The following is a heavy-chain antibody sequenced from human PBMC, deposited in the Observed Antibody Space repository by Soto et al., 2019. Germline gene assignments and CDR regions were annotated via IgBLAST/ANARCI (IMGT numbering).Heavy chain of an antibody. D-gene: IGHD2-2*01. CDR2: IYSGGST. Sequence: PGGSLRLSCAASGFTVSSNYMSWVRQAPGKGLEWVSVIYSGGSTYYADSVKGRFTISRDNSKNTLYLQMNSLRAEDTAVYYCASSFLSSSFDYWGQGTLVTVSS. CDR3: ASSFLSSSFDY. J-gene: IGHJ4*02. CDR1: GFTVSSNY. V-gene: IGHV3-66*01.